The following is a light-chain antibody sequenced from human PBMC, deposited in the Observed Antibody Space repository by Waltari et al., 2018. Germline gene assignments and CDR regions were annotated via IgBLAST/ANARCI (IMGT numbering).Light chain of an antibody. J-gene: IGLJ1*01. Sequence: SSGLTQPPSVSVSTGQTATITCSGSKLGNTFASWYQPRPGQSPVLVIYQDKKRPSGIPERFSGSNSGYTATLTISGALPMDEADYYCLAWDFSTAWTFGTGTRVTVL. V-gene: IGLV3-1*01. CDR2: QDK. CDR3: LAWDFSTAWT. CDR1: KLGNTF.